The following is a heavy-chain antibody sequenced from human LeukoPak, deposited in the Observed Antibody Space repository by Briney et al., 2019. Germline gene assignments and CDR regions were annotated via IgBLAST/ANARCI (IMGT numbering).Heavy chain of an antibody. CDR1: GGSFSGYY. D-gene: IGHD5-12*01. CDR2: INHSGST. V-gene: IGHV4-34*01. J-gene: IGHJ5*02. CDR3: ARGGYSGYLFDP. Sequence: SETLSLTCTVSGGSFSGYYWSWIRQPPGKGLEWIGEINHSGSTNYNPSLKSRVTISVDTSKNQFSLKLSSVTAADTAVYYCARGGYSGYLFDPWGQGTLVTVSS.